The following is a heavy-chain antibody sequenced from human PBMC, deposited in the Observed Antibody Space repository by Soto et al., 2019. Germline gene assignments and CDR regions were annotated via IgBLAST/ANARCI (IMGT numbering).Heavy chain of an antibody. CDR1: GFTFSSYG. V-gene: IGHV3-30*18. J-gene: IGHJ3*02. Sequence: PGGSLRLSCAASGFTFSSYGMRWVRQAPGKGLEWVAVISYDGSNKYYADSVKGRFTISRDNSKNTLYLQMNSLRAEDTAVYYCAKSGGGVFDAFDIWGQGTMVTVSS. D-gene: IGHD2-8*02. CDR2: ISYDGSNK. CDR3: AKSGGGVFDAFDI.